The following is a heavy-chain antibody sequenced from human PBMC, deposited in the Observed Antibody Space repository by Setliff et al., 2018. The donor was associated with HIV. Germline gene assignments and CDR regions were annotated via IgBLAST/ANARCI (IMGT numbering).Heavy chain of an antibody. Sequence: ETLSLTCSVPGGSISGNAWMNWVRQAPGKGLEWVGRIKSRTDGGTTDYAAPVKGRFTISRDDSKNTVYLHMNSLETEDTAVYYCLGWFIRGQGTLVTVSS. V-gene: IGHV3-15*07. J-gene: IGHJ4*02. D-gene: IGHD6-19*01. CDR2: IKSRTDGGTT. CDR1: GGSISGNAW. CDR3: LGWFI.